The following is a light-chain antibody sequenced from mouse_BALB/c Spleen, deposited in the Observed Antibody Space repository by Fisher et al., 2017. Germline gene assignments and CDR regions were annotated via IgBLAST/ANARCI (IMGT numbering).Light chain of an antibody. V-gene: IGKV4-59*01. Sequence: IVLTQSTAIMSASPGEKVTITCSASSSVSYMHWYQQKSGTSPKRWIYDTSKLASGVPARFSGSGSGTSYSLTISSMEAEDDATYYCQQWSGYPYTFGGGTKLEIK. CDR2: DTS. J-gene: IGKJ2*01. CDR3: QQWSGYPYT. CDR1: SSVSY.